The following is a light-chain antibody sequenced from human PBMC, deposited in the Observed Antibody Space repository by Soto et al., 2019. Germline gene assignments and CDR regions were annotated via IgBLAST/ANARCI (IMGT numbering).Light chain of an antibody. V-gene: IGKV1-39*01. CDR3: QQTYNTPRT. CDR1: QSTRTY. Sequence: DIQMTQSPSPLSASVGDRVTITCRASQSTRTYLNWYQQKPGKAPKLLIYATSSLQSGVPSRFSGSGSGTDFTPTISSLQPEDFATYYCQQTYNTPRTFGQGTKVDI. J-gene: IGKJ1*01. CDR2: ATS.